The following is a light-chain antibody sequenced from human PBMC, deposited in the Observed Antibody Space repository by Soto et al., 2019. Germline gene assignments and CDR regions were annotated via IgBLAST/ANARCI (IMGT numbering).Light chain of an antibody. CDR3: QQSYSTPIT. CDR2: AAS. V-gene: IGKV1-39*01. J-gene: IGKJ5*01. Sequence: DIHMTQSPSSLSASVGDRVTITCRASQSISSYLNWYQQKPGKAPKLLIYAASSLQSGVPSRFSGSGSVTDFTLTISSLQPEDFATYYCQQSYSTPITVGQGTRLEIK. CDR1: QSISSY.